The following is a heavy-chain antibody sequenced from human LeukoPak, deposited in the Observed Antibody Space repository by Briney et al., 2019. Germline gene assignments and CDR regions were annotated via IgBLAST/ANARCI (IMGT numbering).Heavy chain of an antibody. J-gene: IGHJ6*03. CDR1: GFTFSSYD. CDR3: ACGFGELSYMDV. CDR2: IRYGGSTK. D-gene: IGHD3-10*01. Sequence: GGSLRLSCAASGFTFSSYDMHWIRQAPGKGLEWVAYIRYGGSTKYYADSVKGRFTISRDNSKNSLYLQMNSLRAEDTAVYYCACGFGELSYMDVWGKGTTVTISS. V-gene: IGHV3-30*02.